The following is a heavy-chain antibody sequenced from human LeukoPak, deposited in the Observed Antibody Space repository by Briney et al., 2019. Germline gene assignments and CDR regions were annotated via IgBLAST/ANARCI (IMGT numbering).Heavy chain of an antibody. Sequence: GGPLSLSCGASGFPFSDYGMHWVRQAPGKGLEWVAFTRYDGSNDYYADSVKGRFTISRDNSKNTLFLQMNSLRAEDTAVYYCAKVTGYYFDYWDQGTLVTVSS. CDR2: TRYDGSND. J-gene: IGHJ4*02. V-gene: IGHV3-30*02. CDR1: GFPFSDYG. CDR3: AKVTGYYFDY.